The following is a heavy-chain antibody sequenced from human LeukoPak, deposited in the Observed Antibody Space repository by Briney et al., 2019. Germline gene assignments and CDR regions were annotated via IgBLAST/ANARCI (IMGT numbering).Heavy chain of an antibody. D-gene: IGHD2-2*01. J-gene: IGHJ4*02. CDR2: IYYGGST. Sequence: PSDTLSLTCAVSGYSISSSNWWGWIRQPPGKGLEWIGYIYYGGSTYYNPSLKSRVTISVDTSKNQVSLKLSSVTAADTAVYYCARGVDPAAYDYWGQGTLVTVSS. CDR1: GYSISSSNW. CDR3: ARGVDPAAYDY. V-gene: IGHV4-28*03.